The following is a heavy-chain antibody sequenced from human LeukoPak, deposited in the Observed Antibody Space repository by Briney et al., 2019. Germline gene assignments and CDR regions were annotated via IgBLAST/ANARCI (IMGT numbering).Heavy chain of an antibody. CDR3: AGAGPVVVGAPAGVFDI. CDR1: GFTFDDYG. J-gene: IGHJ3*02. D-gene: IGHD2-15*01. Sequence: GGSLRLSCAASGFTFDDYGMSWVRQAPGKGLEWVSGINWNGGSTGYGDSVKGRFIISRDNAKKSLYLQMNSLRAEDTALYYCAGAGPVVVGAPAGVFDIWGQGKMVTVSS. CDR2: INWNGGST. V-gene: IGHV3-20*04.